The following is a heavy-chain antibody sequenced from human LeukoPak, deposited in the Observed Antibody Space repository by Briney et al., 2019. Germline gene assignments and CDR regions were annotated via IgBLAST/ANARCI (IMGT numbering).Heavy chain of an antibody. D-gene: IGHD4-23*01. Sequence: GGSLRLSCAASGFTFSNYWMTWVRQAPGKGREWVANIKQDGSEIYYVDSVKGRFTISRDNAKNSLYLQMNSLRVEDTAMYYCARGKGNDYWGQGTLVTVSS. CDR2: IKQDGSEI. V-gene: IGHV3-7*01. CDR3: ARGKGNDY. CDR1: GFTFSNYW. J-gene: IGHJ4*02.